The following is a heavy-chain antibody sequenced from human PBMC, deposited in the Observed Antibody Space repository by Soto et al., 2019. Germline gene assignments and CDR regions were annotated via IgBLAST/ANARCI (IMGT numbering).Heavy chain of an antibody. CDR3: AREVMDWQYFDY. J-gene: IGHJ4*01. V-gene: IGHV3-30-3*01. D-gene: IGHD2-21*01. CDR2: ISFDGSNK. CDR1: GFIFSNYA. Sequence: QVQLVESGGGVVQPGTSLRLSCAASGFIFSNYAMHWVRQAPGKGLEWVAVISFDGSNKYYADSVKGRCNISRDKSNNTLYLQMTSLRGEDTAVYYCAREVMDWQYFDYWGHGTLVTVSS.